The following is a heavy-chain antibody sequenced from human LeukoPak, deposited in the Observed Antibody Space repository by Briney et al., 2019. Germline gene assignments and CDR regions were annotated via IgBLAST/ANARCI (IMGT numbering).Heavy chain of an antibody. CDR3: AREQEMATTRGFDY. Sequence: SETLSLTCAVSGYSVSSGYYWSWIRQPAGKGLEWIGRIYTSGSTNYNPSLKSRVTMSVDTSKNQFSLKLSSVTAADTAVYYCAREQEMATTRGFDYWGQGTLVTVSS. D-gene: IGHD5-24*01. CDR2: IYTSGST. J-gene: IGHJ4*02. V-gene: IGHV4-4*07. CDR1: GYSVSSGYY.